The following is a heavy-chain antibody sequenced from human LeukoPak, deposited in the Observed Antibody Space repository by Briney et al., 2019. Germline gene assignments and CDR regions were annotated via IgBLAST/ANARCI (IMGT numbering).Heavy chain of an antibody. CDR2: FRWSGGST. CDR3: ASVWFGELRSARSDQDC. J-gene: IGHJ4*02. CDR1: GFTFRSYS. Sequence: GGSLRLSCAASGFTFRSYSMNWVPQAPGKALEGVSAFRWSGGSTYYADPEERRFTISRDNSKHTLSVQVNSLRAGHSAVYYCASVWFGELRSARSDQDCWRQGTLVTVSS. D-gene: IGHD3-10*01. V-gene: IGHV3-23*01.